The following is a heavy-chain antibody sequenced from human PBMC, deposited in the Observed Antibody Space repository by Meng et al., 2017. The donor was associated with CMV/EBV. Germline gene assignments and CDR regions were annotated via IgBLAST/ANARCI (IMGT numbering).Heavy chain of an antibody. J-gene: IGHJ4*02. CDR1: GYSFTSYW. V-gene: IGHV5-51*01. CDR2: SYPGDSDT. D-gene: IGHD2-2*01. CDR3: ARDMVVPATASYYFDY. Sequence: KVSCKGSGYSFTSYWIGWVRQMPGKGLEWMGISYPGDSDTRYSPSFQGQVTISADKSISPAYLQWNSLRAEDTAVYYCARDMVVPATASYYFDYWGQGTLVTVSS.